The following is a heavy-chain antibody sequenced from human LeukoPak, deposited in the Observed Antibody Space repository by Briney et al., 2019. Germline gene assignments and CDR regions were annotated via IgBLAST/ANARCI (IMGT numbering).Heavy chain of an antibody. J-gene: IGHJ4*02. CDR2: INHSGST. V-gene: IGHV4-34*01. CDR3: ARGRYDYVWGSYRYTRQYYFDY. Sequence: SETLSLTCAVYGGSFSGYYWSWIRQPPGKGLEWMGEINHSGSTNYNPSLKSRVTISVDTSKNQFSLKLSSVTAADTAVYYCARGRYDYVWGSYRYTRQYYFDYWGQGTLVTVSS. CDR1: GGSFSGYY. D-gene: IGHD3-16*02.